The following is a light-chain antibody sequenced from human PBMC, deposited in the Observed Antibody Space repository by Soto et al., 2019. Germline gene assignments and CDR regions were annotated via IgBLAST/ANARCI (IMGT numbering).Light chain of an antibody. Sequence: QSALTQPASVSGSPGQSITISCTGTSSDVGNYNLVSWYQHHPGKAPKVMIFEDSQRPSGVSNRFSGSKSGNTASLTISGLQAEDEGDYYCCSYAGSSYYVFGGGTKLTVL. CDR3: CSYAGSSYYV. J-gene: IGLJ3*02. CDR1: SSDVGNYNL. V-gene: IGLV2-23*01. CDR2: EDS.